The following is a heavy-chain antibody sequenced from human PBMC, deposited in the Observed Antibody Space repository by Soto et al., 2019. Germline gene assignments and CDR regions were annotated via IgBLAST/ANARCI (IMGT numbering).Heavy chain of an antibody. CDR1: GGTFSSYT. Sequence: QVQLVQSGAEVKKPGSSVKVSCKASGGTFSSYTISWVRQAPGQGLEWMGRIIPILGIANYAQKFQGRVTITADKSTSTAYMELSSLRSEDTAVYYCARDRTGDYGDFDYWFDPWGQGTLVTVSS. CDR3: ARDRTGDYGDFDYWFDP. J-gene: IGHJ5*02. D-gene: IGHD4-17*01. CDR2: IIPILGIA. V-gene: IGHV1-69*08.